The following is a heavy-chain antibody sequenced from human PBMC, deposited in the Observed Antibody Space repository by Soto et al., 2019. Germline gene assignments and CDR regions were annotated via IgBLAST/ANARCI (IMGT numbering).Heavy chain of an antibody. V-gene: IGHV3-30-3*01. CDR2: ISYDGSNK. D-gene: IGHD5-18*01. J-gene: IGHJ6*02. Sequence: PGGSLRLSCAASGFTFSSYAMHWVRQAPGKGLEWVAVISYDGSNKYYADSVKGRFTISRDNSKNTLYLQMNSLRAEDTAVYYCAANAVLQLFYYYYGMDVWGQGTTVTVSS. CDR1: GFTFSSYA. CDR3: AANAVLQLFYYYYGMDV.